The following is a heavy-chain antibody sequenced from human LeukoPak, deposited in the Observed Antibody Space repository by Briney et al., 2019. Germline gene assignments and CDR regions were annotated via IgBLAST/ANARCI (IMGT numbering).Heavy chain of an antibody. CDR3: ARGEGEWAADLGY. D-gene: IGHD6-13*01. V-gene: IGHV4-34*01. CDR1: GGSFSGYY. CDR2: INHSGST. Sequence: SETLSLTCAVYGGSFSGYYWSWIRQPPGKGLEWIGEINHSGSTNYNPSLKSRVTISVDTSKNQFSLKLSSVTAADTAVYYCARGEGEWAADLGYWGQGTLVTVSS. J-gene: IGHJ4*02.